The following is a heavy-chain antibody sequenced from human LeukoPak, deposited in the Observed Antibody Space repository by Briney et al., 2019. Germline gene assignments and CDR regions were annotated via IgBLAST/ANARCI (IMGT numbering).Heavy chain of an antibody. J-gene: IGHJ4*02. D-gene: IGHD6-13*01. CDR2: ISSSSSYI. V-gene: IGHV3-21*06. CDR3: ARDRGSSWYDY. CDR1: GFTFSSNA. Sequence: GGSLRLSCAASGFTFSSNAMTWVRQAPGKGLEWVSSISSSSSYIYYADSVKGRFTISRDNAKNSLYLQMNSLRAEDTAVYYCARDRGSSWYDYWGQGALVTVSS.